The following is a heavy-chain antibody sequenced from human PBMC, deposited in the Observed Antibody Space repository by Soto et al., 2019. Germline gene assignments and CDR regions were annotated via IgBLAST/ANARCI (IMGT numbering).Heavy chain of an antibody. Sequence: GASVKVSCKASGYTFAASYMHWGRQAPGQGLEWMGIVNPGDGTTTYAQKFQGRVTMTRDTSTSTLYMELSSLRSEDTAVYYCARDMSLDFWGQGALVTVSS. D-gene: IGHD3-10*02. CDR1: GYTFAASY. CDR3: ARDMSLDF. V-gene: IGHV1-46*03. J-gene: IGHJ4*02. CDR2: VNPGDGTT.